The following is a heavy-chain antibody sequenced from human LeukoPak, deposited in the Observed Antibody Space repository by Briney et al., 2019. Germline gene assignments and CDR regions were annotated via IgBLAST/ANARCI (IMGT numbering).Heavy chain of an antibody. CDR1: GFTFINYE. D-gene: IGHD3-22*01. J-gene: IGHJ4*02. Sequence: GGSLRLSCAASGFTFINYEISWVRQAPRKWLEWVSFIISSGTTKYYADSVKGRFTISRDNAKNSMYLQMNSLRAEDTAVYYCARVDSSGYFYWPDYWGQGNLVTVSA. CDR2: IISSGTTK. CDR3: ARVDSSGYFYWPDY. V-gene: IGHV3-48*03.